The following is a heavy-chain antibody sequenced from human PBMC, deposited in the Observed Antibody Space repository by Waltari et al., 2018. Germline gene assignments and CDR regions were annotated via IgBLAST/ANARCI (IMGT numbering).Heavy chain of an antibody. CDR1: GLTFDDYA. J-gene: IGHJ4*02. D-gene: IGHD4-4*01. V-gene: IGHV3-9*01. CDR2: ISWNSGSI. CDR3: AKDILGVRNYVFDY. Sequence: EVQLVESGGGLVQPGRSLRLSCAASGLTFDDYAMHWVRQAPGKGLEWVSGISWNSGSIGYADSVKGRFTISRDNAKNSLYLQMNSLRAEDTALYYCAKDILGVRNYVFDYWGQGTLVTVSS.